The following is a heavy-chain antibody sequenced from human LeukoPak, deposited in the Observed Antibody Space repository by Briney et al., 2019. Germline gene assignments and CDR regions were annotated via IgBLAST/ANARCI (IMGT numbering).Heavy chain of an antibody. V-gene: IGHV1-2*02. CDR3: ARRSRVNNQSRYRDYFYYYYGMDV. Sequence: ASVKVSCKASGYTFTGYYMHWVRQAPGQGLEWMGWINPNSGGTNYAQKFQGRVTMTRDTSISTAYMELSRLRSDDTAVYYCARRSRVNNQSRYRDYFYYYYGMDVWGQGSTVTVSS. CDR2: INPNSGGT. CDR1: GYTFTGYY. D-gene: IGHD3-9*01. J-gene: IGHJ6*02.